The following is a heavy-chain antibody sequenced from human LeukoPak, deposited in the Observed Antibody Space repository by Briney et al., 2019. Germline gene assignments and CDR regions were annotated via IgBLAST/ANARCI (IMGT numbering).Heavy chain of an antibody. Sequence: ASVKVSCKASGYTFTGYYMHWVRQAPGQGLEWMGRINPNSGGTNYAQKFQGRVTMTRDTSISTAYMEQSRLRSDDTAVYYCARASSGWYRDFDYWGQGTLVTVSS. CDR3: ARASSGWYRDFDY. CDR2: INPNSGGT. J-gene: IGHJ4*02. D-gene: IGHD6-19*01. V-gene: IGHV1-2*06. CDR1: GYTFTGYY.